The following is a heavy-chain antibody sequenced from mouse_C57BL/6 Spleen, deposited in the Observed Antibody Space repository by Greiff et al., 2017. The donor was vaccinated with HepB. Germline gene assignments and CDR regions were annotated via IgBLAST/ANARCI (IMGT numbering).Heavy chain of an antibody. D-gene: IGHD3-3*01. CDR1: GYSFTGYY. V-gene: IGHV1-42*01. CDR2: INPSTGGT. CDR3: AREGPPFAY. Sequence: VQLKESGPELVKPGASVKISCKASGYSFTGYYMNWVKQSPEKSLEWIGEINPSTGGTTYNQKFKAKATLTVDKSSSTAYMQLKSLTSEDSAVYYCAREGPPFAYWGQGTLVTVSA. J-gene: IGHJ3*01.